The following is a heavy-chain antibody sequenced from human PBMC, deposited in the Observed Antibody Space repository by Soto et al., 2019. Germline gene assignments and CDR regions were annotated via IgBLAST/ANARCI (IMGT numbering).Heavy chain of an antibody. D-gene: IGHD4-17*01. CDR2: IIPILGIA. CDR1: GVTFSSYT. J-gene: IGHJ4*02. V-gene: IGHV1-69*02. CDR3: ARGYYGEEGLDY. Sequence: QVQLVQSGAEVKKPGSSVKVSCKASGVTFSSYTISWVRQAPGQGLEWMGRIIPILGIANYAQKFQGRVTITAHKSTSTAYMELSSLRSEDTAVYYCARGYYGEEGLDYWGQGTLVTVSS.